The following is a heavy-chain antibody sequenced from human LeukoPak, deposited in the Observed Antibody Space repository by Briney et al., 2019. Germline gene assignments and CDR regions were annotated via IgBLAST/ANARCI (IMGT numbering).Heavy chain of an antibody. J-gene: IGHJ5*02. CDR2: IYYSGST. CDR3: ARGVVAARFWFDP. V-gene: IGHV4-59*01. CDR1: GGSISSYY. D-gene: IGHD2-15*01. Sequence: SETLSLTCTVSGGSISSYYWSCIRQPPGKGLEWIGYIYYSGSTNYNPSLRSRVTISVDTSKNQFSLKLSSVTAADTAVYYCARGVVAARFWFDPWGQGTLVTVSS.